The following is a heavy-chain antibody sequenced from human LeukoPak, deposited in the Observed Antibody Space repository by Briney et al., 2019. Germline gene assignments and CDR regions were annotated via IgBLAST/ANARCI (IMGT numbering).Heavy chain of an antibody. V-gene: IGHV1-69*13. D-gene: IGHD4-17*01. CDR2: IIPIFGTA. CDR1: GYTFTGYY. Sequence: GASVKVSCKASGYTFTGYYMHWVRQAPGQGLEWMGWIIPIFGTANYAQKFQGRVTITADESTSTAYMELSSLRSEDTAVYYCASVTSTTASTLLYYWGQGTLVTVSS. CDR3: ASVTSTTASTLLYY. J-gene: IGHJ4*02.